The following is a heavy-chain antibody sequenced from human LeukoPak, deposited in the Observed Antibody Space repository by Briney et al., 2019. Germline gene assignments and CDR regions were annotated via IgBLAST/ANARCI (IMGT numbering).Heavy chain of an antibody. D-gene: IGHD3-10*01. CDR3: AKGYYGSGVSLDY. J-gene: IGHJ4*02. V-gene: IGHV3-30*02. Sequence: PGGSLRLSCAASGFTFSSYGMHWVRQTPGKGLEWVAFIRYDGSNKYYADSVKGRSTISRDNSKNTLYLQMNSLRAEDTAVYYCAKGYYGSGVSLDYWGQGTLVTVSS. CDR2: IRYDGSNK. CDR1: GFTFSSYG.